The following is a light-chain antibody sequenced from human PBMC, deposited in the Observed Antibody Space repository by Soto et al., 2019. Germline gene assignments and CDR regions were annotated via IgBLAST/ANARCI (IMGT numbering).Light chain of an antibody. Sequence: QSVLTQPPSASGTPGQRVTISCSGTRSNIGSNIVTWYQHLPGTAPKLLIYSDNQRPSGVPDRFSGSKSGTSASLAITGLQSEDEADYYCGAWDDSLNGFVFGSGTKLTVL. J-gene: IGLJ1*01. CDR3: GAWDDSLNGFV. CDR2: SDN. V-gene: IGLV1-44*01. CDR1: RSNIGSNI.